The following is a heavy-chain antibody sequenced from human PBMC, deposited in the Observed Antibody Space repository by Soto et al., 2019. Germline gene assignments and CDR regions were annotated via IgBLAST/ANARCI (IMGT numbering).Heavy chain of an antibody. J-gene: IGHJ4*02. V-gene: IGHV4-34*01. CDR1: GGSFSGYY. D-gene: IGHD3-10*01. CDR2: INHSGST. CDR3: ARITMVRGVIRYYFDY. Sequence: LSLTCAVYGGSFSGYYWSWVRQPPGKGLEWIGEINHSGSTNYNPSLKSRVTISVDTSKNQFSLKLSSVTAADTAVYYCARITMVRGVIRYYFDYWGQGTLVTVSS.